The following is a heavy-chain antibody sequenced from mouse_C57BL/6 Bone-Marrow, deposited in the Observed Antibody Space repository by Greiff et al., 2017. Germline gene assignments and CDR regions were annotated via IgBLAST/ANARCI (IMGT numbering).Heavy chain of an antibody. D-gene: IGHD1-1*01. Sequence: EVMLVESGGDLVKPGGSLKLSCAASGFTFSSYGMSWVRQTQDKRLEWVATISSGGSYTYYPDSVKGRFTISRDNAKNALYLQMSSLKSEDTAMYYCARFTTVFDYWGQGTTLTVSS. CDR2: ISSGGSYT. J-gene: IGHJ2*01. CDR3: ARFTTVFDY. V-gene: IGHV5-6*02. CDR1: GFTFSSYG.